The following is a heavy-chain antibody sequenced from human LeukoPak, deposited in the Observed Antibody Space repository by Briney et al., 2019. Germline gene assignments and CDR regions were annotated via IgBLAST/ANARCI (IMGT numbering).Heavy chain of an antibody. D-gene: IGHD5-24*01. CDR1: GGSISSYY. V-gene: IGHV4-59*08. CDR3: ARSHVEMATIEPMDV. Sequence: SETLSLTCTVSGGSISSYYWSWIRQPPGKGLEWIGYIYYSGSTNYNPSLKSRVTISVDTSKNQFSLKLSSVTAADTAVYYCARSHVEMATIEPMDVWGQGTTVTVYS. J-gene: IGHJ6*02. CDR2: IYYSGST.